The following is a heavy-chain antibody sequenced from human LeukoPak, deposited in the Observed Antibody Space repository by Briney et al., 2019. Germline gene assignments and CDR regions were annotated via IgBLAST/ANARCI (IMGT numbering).Heavy chain of an antibody. CDR3: AKNGDRGAYCSGGSCYPYYYYNMDV. D-gene: IGHD2-15*01. CDR2: ISYDGSNK. V-gene: IGHV3-30*07. J-gene: IGHJ6*03. Sequence: PGGSLRLSCAASKFTFSNYAMHWVRQAPGKGLEWVAVISYDGSNKYYADSVKGRFTISRDNSKNTLYLQMNSLRAEDTAIYYCAKNGDRGAYCSGGSCYPYYYYNMDVWGKGTTVTISS. CDR1: KFTFSNYA.